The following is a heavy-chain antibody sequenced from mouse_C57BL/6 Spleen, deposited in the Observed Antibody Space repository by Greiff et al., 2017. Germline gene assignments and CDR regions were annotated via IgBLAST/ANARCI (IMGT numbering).Heavy chain of an antibody. V-gene: IGHV1-19*01. D-gene: IGHD1-1*01. CDR3: ARGDPTVVARSDC. J-gene: IGHJ2*01. CDR1: GYTFTDYY. Sequence: VQLQQSGPVLVKPGASVKMSCKASGYTFTDYYMNWVKQSHGKSLEWIGVINPYNGGTSYNQKFKGKATLTVDKSSSTAYMELNSLTSEDSAVYYCARGDPTVVARSDCWGQGTTLTVSS. CDR2: INPYNGGT.